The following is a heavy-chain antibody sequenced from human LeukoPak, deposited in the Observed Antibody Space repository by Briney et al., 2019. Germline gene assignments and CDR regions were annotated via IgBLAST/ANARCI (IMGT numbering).Heavy chain of an antibody. CDR3: ARDALSISGGDYFDY. Sequence: SETLSLTCAVYGGSFSGYYWSWIRQPPGKGLEWIGEINHSGSTNYNPSLESRVTISADTSKNQFSLRLSSVTAADTAVYYCARDALSISGGDYFDYWGQGTLVTVSS. J-gene: IGHJ4*02. D-gene: IGHD1-14*01. V-gene: IGHV4-34*01. CDR1: GGSFSGYY. CDR2: INHSGST.